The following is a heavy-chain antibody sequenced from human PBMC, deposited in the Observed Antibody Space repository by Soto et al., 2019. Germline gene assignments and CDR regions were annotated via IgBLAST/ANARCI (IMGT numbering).Heavy chain of an antibody. CDR2: IIHIFGTA. V-gene: IGHV1-69*06. J-gene: IGHJ3*02. CDR1: GGTFSSYA. Sequence: QVQLVQSGAEVKKPGSSVKVSCTASGGTFSSYAISWVRQAPGQGLEWMGGIIHIFGTANYAQKFQGRVTITADKSTSIAYMELSSLRSEDTAVYYCARRWILSGSVVFDVFDIWGQGTIVTLSS. D-gene: IGHD2-15*01. CDR3: ARRWILSGSVVFDVFDI.